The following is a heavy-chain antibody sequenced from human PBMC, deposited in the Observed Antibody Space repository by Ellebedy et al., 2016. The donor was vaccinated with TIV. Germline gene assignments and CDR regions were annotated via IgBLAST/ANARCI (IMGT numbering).Heavy chain of an antibody. CDR2: IYYSGST. Sequence: SETLSLTXTVSGGSISSGGYYWSWIRQHPGKGLEWIGYIYYSGSTYYNPSLKSRVTISVDTSKNQFSLKLSSVTAADTAVYYCAILAREFHSSPGDGWGQGTTVTVSS. J-gene: IGHJ6*02. D-gene: IGHD6-13*01. CDR1: GGSISSGGYY. V-gene: IGHV4-31*03. CDR3: AILAREFHSSPGDG.